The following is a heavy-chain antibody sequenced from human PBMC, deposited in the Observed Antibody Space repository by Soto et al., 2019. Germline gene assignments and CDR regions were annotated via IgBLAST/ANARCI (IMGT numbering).Heavy chain of an antibody. CDR1: GGSISSYY. V-gene: IGHV4-59*08. CDR3: ASPGYSSGWYTFDI. D-gene: IGHD6-19*01. J-gene: IGHJ3*02. CDR2: IYYSGST. Sequence: QVQLQESGPGLVKPSKTLSLTCTVSGGSISSYYWSWIRQPRGKGLEWIGYIYYSGSTNYNPSLKSRVTISVDTSKNQFSLKLSSVTAADTAVYFCASPGYSSGWYTFDIWGQGTMVTVSS.